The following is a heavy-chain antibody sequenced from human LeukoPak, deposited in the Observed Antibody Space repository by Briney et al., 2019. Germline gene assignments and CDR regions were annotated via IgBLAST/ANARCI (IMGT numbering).Heavy chain of an antibody. Sequence: GGSLRLSCTASEFTFGDHAMSWVRQAPGKGLEWVGFIRSRAYGGTTEYGPAVKGRFLISRDDSKSIAYLHMNSLKTEDTAVYYCARGPIQQWLYNGMDVWGQGTLVTVSS. CDR2: IRSRAYGGTT. CDR3: ARGPIQQWLYNGMDV. V-gene: IGHV3-49*04. D-gene: IGHD5-18*01. J-gene: IGHJ6*02. CDR1: EFTFGDHA.